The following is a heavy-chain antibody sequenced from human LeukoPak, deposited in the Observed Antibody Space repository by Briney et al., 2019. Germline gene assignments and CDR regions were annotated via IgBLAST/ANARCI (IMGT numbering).Heavy chain of an antibody. Sequence: ASVKVSCKASGYTSTVYYMHWVRQAPGQGLEWMGWINPNSGGTNYAQKFQGRVTMTRDTSISTAYMELSRLRSDDTAVYYCARPKQGSSAPRSWFDPWGQGTLVTVSS. V-gene: IGHV1-2*02. J-gene: IGHJ5*02. CDR3: ARPKQGSSAPRSWFDP. CDR2: INPNSGGT. D-gene: IGHD2-2*01. CDR1: GYTSTVYY.